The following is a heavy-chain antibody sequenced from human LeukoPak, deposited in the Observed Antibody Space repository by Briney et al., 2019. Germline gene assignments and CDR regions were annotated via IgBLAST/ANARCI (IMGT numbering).Heavy chain of an antibody. CDR2: IIPIFGTA. V-gene: IGHV1-69*13. CDR1: GGTFSSYA. Sequence: ASVKVSCKTSGGTFSSYAISWVRQAPGQGLEWMGGIIPIFGTANYAQKFQGRVTITADESTSTAYMELSSLRSEDTAVYYCASRDPSYTKDYWGQGTLVTVSS. CDR3: ASRDPSYTKDY. J-gene: IGHJ4*02. D-gene: IGHD1-14*01.